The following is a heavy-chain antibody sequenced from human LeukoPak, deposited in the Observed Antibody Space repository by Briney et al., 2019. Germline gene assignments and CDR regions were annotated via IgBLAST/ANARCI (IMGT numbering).Heavy chain of an antibody. D-gene: IGHD3/OR15-3a*01. J-gene: IGHJ4*02. V-gene: IGHV4-59*08. CDR3: ARRRDLSDY. CDR2: IHFSGNT. CDR1: DDFITSYY. Sequence: SDTLSLTCAVSDDFITSYYWSWIRKPPGKGLEWIAYIHFSGNTAYHPSLKRRATISIDTSKSQFSLRLSSVTAADTAVYYCARRRDLSDYWGQGTLVTVSS.